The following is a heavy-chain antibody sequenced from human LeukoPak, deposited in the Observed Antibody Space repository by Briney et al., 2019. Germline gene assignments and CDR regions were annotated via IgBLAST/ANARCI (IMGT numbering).Heavy chain of an antibody. J-gene: IGHJ4*02. Sequence: ASVKVSCKASGGTFSSYAISWVRQAPGQGLEWMGGIIPIFGTANYAQKFQGRVTMTRNTSISTAYMELSSLRSEDTAVYYCARGGGGYYYDSSGYYYYYWGQGTLVSVSS. D-gene: IGHD3-22*01. CDR1: GGTFSSYA. CDR3: ARGGGGYYYDSSGYYYYY. V-gene: IGHV1-69*05. CDR2: IIPIFGTA.